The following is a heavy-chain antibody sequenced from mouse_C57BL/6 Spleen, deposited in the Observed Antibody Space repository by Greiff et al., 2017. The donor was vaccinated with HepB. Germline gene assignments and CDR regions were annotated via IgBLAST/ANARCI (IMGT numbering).Heavy chain of an antibody. J-gene: IGHJ4*01. CDR3: ARYGYYAMDY. V-gene: IGHV7-1*01. CDR2: SRNKANDYTT. Sequence: EVKLMESGGGLVQSGRSLRLSCATSGFTFSDFYMEWVRQAPGKGLEWIAASRNKANDYTTEYSASVKGRFIVSRDTSQSILYLQMNALRAEDTAIYYCARYGYYAMDYWGQGTSVTVSS. CDR1: GFTFSDFY.